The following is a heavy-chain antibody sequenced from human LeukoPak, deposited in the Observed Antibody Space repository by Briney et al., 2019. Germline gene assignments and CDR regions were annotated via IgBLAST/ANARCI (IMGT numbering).Heavy chain of an antibody. CDR3: ARIPGELLWSGELLD. J-gene: IGHJ4*02. V-gene: IGHV4-39*01. CDR2: IYYSGST. Sequence: PSETLSLTCTVSGGSISSSSYYWGWIRQPPGKGLEWIGSIYYSGSTYYNPSLKSRVTISVDTSKNQFSLKLSSVTAADTAVYYCARIPGELLWSGELLDWGQGTLVTVSS. D-gene: IGHD3-10*01. CDR1: GGSISSSSYY.